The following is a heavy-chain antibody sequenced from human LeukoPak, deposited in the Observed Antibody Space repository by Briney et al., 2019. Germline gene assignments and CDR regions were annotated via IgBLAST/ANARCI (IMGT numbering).Heavy chain of an antibody. V-gene: IGHV4-4*02. CDR2: IYHSGST. J-gene: IGHJ4*02. CDR3: ARVSSDNLDY. CDR1: GGSISSSNW. D-gene: IGHD1-14*01. Sequence: SGTLSLTCAVSGGSISSSNWWSWVRQPPGMGLEWIGEIYHSGSTNYNLSLTSRVTISVDKSRNQFSLKLSSVTAADTAVYYCARVSSDNLDYWGQGTLVTVSS.